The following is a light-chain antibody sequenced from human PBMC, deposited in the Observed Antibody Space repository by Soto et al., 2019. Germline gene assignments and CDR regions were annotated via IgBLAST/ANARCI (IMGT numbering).Light chain of an antibody. J-gene: IGKJ5*01. Sequence: DIQMTQSPSTLSGSVGDRVTITCRASQTISSWLAWYQQKPGKAPKLLIYKASTLKSGVPSRFRGSRSGPNFIFTITSLQPEDIATYYCQQYATLPITFGQGTRLEFK. CDR2: KAS. CDR3: QQYATLPIT. CDR1: QTISSW. V-gene: IGKV1-5*03.